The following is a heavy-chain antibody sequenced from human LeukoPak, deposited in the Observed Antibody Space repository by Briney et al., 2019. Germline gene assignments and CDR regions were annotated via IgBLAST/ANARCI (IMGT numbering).Heavy chain of an antibody. CDR1: GGSFSGYY. D-gene: IGHD6-19*01. CDR2: INHSGTT. J-gene: IGHJ2*01. Sequence: PSETLSLTCAVYGGSFSGYYWSWIRQPPGTGLEWIGEINHSGTTNYNPSLKSRVTISVDTSKNQFSLNLSSVTAADTAVYYCARDAQDNSGWGLWGRGTLVTVSS. V-gene: IGHV4-34*01. CDR3: ARDAQDNSGWGL.